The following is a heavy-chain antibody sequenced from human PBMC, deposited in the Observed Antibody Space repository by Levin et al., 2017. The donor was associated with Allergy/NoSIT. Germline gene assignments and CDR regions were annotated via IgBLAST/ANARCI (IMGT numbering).Heavy chain of an antibody. Sequence: ASVKVSCKTSGYVFSASYMHWVRQAPGQGLEWMGWINPNSGATKTAQKFQGRVTMTRDTSISTAYMEVSSLISDDTAVYYCARGMGMGATDYWGQGTLVTVSS. D-gene: IGHD1-26*01. V-gene: IGHV1-2*02. CDR1: GYVFSASY. J-gene: IGHJ4*02. CDR2: INPNSGAT. CDR3: ARGMGMGATDY.